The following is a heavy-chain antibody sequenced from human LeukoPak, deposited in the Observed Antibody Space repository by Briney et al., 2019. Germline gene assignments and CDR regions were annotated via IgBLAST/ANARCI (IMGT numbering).Heavy chain of an antibody. CDR2: IGYGGDT. CDR3: AGVAGSGSFDS. V-gene: IGHV3-64*01. CDR1: GFTLSSDS. J-gene: IGHJ4*02. Sequence: GESLRLSWAASGFTLSSDSMHWIRQAPGKGLEYVSAIGYGGDTYYANSVKGRFTISRDISKNTLYLQMGSLRPEAMAVYYLAGVAGSGSFDSWGQGTLVSVSS. D-gene: IGHD6-19*01.